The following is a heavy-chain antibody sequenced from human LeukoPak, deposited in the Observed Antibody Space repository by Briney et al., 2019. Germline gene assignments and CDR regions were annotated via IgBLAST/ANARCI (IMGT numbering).Heavy chain of an antibody. CDR2: INPTGLYT. CDR3: TSLDSSGHYRFVY. J-gene: IGHJ4*02. CDR1: GYAAPNCY. D-gene: IGHD3-22*01. V-gene: IGHV1-46*01. Sequence: ASVKVSYKASGYAAPNCYVYWVRQAPGQGLEWVGMINPTGLYTRLAQDFQGRVTMTRDASTSTVYMEMNSLTSEDTAVYYCTSLDSSGHYRFVYWGQGSLVTVSA.